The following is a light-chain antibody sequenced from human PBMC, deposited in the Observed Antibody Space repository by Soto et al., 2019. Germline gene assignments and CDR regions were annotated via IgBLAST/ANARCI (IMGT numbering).Light chain of an antibody. V-gene: IGKV3-20*01. CDR1: QVTSRY. CDR3: QQYSTSPIS. CDR2: GAS. Sequence: ENVLTQSPVTLSLSPLERATLSCIASQVTSRYLSWYQQRPGQAPRLLIYGASSRATGIPDRFSGSGSGTDFTLTISRLEPEDFAVYYCQQYSTSPISFGQGTRLEIK. J-gene: IGKJ5*01.